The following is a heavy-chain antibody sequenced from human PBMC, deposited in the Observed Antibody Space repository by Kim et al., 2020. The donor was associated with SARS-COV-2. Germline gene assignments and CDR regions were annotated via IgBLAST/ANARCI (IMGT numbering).Heavy chain of an antibody. D-gene: IGHD3-10*01. J-gene: IGHJ6*02. Sequence: GGSLRLSCAASGFTFSSYAMSWVRQAPGKGLEWVSAISGSGGSTYYADSVKGRFTISRDNSKNTLYLQMNSLRAEDTAVYYCANYGSGSYYMSYYYYGMDVSGQGTTVTVSS. CDR3: ANYGSGSYYMSYYYYGMDV. V-gene: IGHV3-23*01. CDR1: GFTFSSYA. CDR2: ISGSGGST.